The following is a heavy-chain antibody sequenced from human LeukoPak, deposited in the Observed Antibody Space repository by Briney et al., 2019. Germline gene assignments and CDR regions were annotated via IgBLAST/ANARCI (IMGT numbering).Heavy chain of an antibody. J-gene: IGHJ6*02. CDR2: ISGSGDST. Sequence: PGGSLRLSCAASGFTFSSYEMNWVRQAPGKGLEWVSTISGSGDSTYHADSVKGRFTISRDNSKNTLYLQMNSLRDEDTAIYYCAKHYYRVVRGVKVDYYGMDVWGRGTTVTVSS. V-gene: IGHV3-23*01. D-gene: IGHD3-10*01. CDR3: AKHYYRVVRGVKVDYYGMDV. CDR1: GFTFSSYE.